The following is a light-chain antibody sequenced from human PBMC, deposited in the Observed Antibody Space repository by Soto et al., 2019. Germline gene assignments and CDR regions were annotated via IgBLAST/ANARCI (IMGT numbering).Light chain of an antibody. V-gene: IGLV2-14*01. CDR2: EVS. Sequence: QSALTQPASVSGSPGQSITLSCTGTSSDVGGYNYVSWYQQRPGKAPKLMIYEVSNRPSGVSNRFSGSKSGNTASLTISGLQAEDEADYYCSSYTTSSTPYVLGTGTKVTVL. J-gene: IGLJ1*01. CDR1: SSDVGGYNY. CDR3: SSYTTSSTPYV.